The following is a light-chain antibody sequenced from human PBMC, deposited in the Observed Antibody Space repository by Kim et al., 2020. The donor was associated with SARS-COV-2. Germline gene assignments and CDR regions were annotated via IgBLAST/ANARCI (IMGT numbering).Light chain of an antibody. Sequence: DIQMTQSPSPLSASVGDRVTITCRASQSINTYLNWYQQKPGKAPTLLIFAASKLHTGVPSRFSGGGSGTDFTLTISSLQPEDFATYYCQQSYSNPPLYTFGQGTKLEI. V-gene: IGKV1-39*01. CDR1: QSINTY. J-gene: IGKJ2*01. CDR3: QQSYSNPPLYT. CDR2: AAS.